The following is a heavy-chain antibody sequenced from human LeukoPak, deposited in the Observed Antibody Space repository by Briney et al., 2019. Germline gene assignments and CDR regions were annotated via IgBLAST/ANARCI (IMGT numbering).Heavy chain of an antibody. CDR1: GFTFDSYA. Sequence: GGSLRLSCAASGFTFDSYAMSWVRQAPGKGLEWVSAVSRFGGTTYYADSAKGRFTISRDNSNNTVYLQMNSLRVGDTALYYCVKHVGSRWSNNRFDPWGQGTLVTVS. J-gene: IGHJ5*02. V-gene: IGHV3-23*01. CDR2: VSRFGGTT. D-gene: IGHD6-13*01. CDR3: VKHVGSRWSNNRFDP.